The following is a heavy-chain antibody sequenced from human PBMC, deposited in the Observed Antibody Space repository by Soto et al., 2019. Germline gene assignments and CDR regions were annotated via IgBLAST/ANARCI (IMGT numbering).Heavy chain of an antibody. J-gene: IGHJ4*02. CDR2: IIPILGIA. CDR1: GGTFSSYT. V-gene: IGHV1-69*02. CDR3: ARRSMVRGVTHFDY. Sequence: QVQLVQSGAEVKKPGSSVKVSCKASGGTFSSYTISWVRQAPGQGLEWMGRIIPILGIANYAQKFQGRVTITADKSTSTADMELSSLRSEDTAVYYCARRSMVRGVTHFDYWGQGTLVTVSS. D-gene: IGHD3-10*01.